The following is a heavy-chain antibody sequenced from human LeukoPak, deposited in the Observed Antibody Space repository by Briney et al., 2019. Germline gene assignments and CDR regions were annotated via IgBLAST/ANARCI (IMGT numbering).Heavy chain of an antibody. J-gene: IGHJ6*03. V-gene: IGHV3-74*01. CDR1: GFIFTDYW. CDR2: IRGDGRAT. CDR3: VKELYMDV. Sequence: GGSLRLSCAASGFIFTDYWMHWVRQAPGKELVWVARIRGDGRATTYADSVKGRFTISRDNAMNTVFLQMNSLRTEDTGVYYCVKELYMDVWGKGTTVTVSS.